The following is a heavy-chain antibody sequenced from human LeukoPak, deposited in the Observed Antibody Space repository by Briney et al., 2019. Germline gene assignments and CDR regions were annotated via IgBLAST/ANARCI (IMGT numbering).Heavy chain of an antibody. CDR3: AGEGFGYDSGGAFDI. V-gene: IGHV4-59*01. CDR1: GGSISSYY. Sequence: SETLSLTCTVSGGSISSYYWSWIRQPPGKGLEWIGYIYYSGSTNYNPSLKSRVTISVDTSKNQFSLKLSSVTAADTAVYYCAGEGFGYDSGGAFDIWGQGTMVTVSS. J-gene: IGHJ3*02. D-gene: IGHD3-22*01. CDR2: IYYSGST.